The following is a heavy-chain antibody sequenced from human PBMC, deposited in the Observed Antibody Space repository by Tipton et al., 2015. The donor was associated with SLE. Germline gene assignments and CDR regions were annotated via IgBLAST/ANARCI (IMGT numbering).Heavy chain of an antibody. CDR3: AKGTAMDTDY. J-gene: IGHJ4*02. CDR2: IRYDGSNK. CDR1: GFTFSNYG. D-gene: IGHD5-18*01. V-gene: IGHV3-30*02. Sequence: SLRLSCAASGFTFSNYGMHWVRQAPGKGLEWVAFIRYDGSNKYYADSVKGRFTISGDNSKNTLYLQMNSLRAEDTAVYYCAKGTAMDTDYWGQGTLVTVSS.